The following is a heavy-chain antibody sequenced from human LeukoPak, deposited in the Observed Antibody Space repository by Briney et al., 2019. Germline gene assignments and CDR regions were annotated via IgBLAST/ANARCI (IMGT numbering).Heavy chain of an antibody. V-gene: IGHV3-30*18. CDR2: ISYDSEGN. D-gene: IGHD3-16*01. CDR3: AKDGGNWYDSRGNHLMRSYMDV. CDR1: GFTFSNYG. Sequence: PGGSLRLSCVTSGFTFSNYGMHWVRQLPGKGLEWVAAISYDSEGNYHVGSVKGRFTISRDNSKNTLYLQMNSLRVEDTAVYYCAKDGGNWYDSRGNHLMRSYMDVWGTGTTVTVSS. J-gene: IGHJ6*03.